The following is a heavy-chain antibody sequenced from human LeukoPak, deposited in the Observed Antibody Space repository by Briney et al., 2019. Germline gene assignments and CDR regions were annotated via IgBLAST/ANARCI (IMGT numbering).Heavy chain of an antibody. J-gene: IGHJ4*02. Sequence: GGSLRLSCTASGFTFTNYWMTWVRQAPGKGLEWVANIKQDGSEKYYVDSVKGRFPISRDNAKNSLYLQMNSLRAEDTAVYYCAKDPTHYRVWDDYDSRRLSHWGQGTLVTVSS. CDR2: IKQDGSEK. V-gene: IGHV3-7*01. CDR3: AKDPTHYRVWDDYDSRRLSH. D-gene: IGHD3-22*01. CDR1: GFTFTNYW.